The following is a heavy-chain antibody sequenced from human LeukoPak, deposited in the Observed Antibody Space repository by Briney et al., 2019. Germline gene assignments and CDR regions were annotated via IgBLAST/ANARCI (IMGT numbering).Heavy chain of an antibody. CDR1: GGSISSYY. V-gene: IGHV4-59*01. D-gene: IGHD2-2*01. CDR2: IYYSGNT. Sequence: SETLSLTCTVSGGSISSYYWSWIRQPPGKGLEWIGYIYYSGNTNYNPSLKSRVTISVDTSKNQFSLKLSSVTAADTAVYYCARARSSTGPYYWGQGTLVTVSS. J-gene: IGHJ4*02. CDR3: ARARSSTGPYY.